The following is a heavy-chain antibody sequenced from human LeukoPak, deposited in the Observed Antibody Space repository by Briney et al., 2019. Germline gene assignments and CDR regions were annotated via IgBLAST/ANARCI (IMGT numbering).Heavy chain of an antibody. CDR3: ASHRPGWFGELSDY. CDR1: VGSISSGSYY. CDR2: VYYSVST. D-gene: IGHD3-10*01. V-gene: IGHV4-39*02. Sequence: PSETLSLTCTVSVGSISSGSYYRGWIRQPPGKGLGWVGSVYYSVSTYYNPSLKSGVTISVDTSKNHFSLKLSAVTAADTAVYFCASHRPGWFGELSDYWGQGTLVTVSS. J-gene: IGHJ4*02.